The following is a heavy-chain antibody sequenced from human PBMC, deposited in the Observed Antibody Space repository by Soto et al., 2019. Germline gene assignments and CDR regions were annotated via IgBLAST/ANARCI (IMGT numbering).Heavy chain of an antibody. V-gene: IGHV1-69*13. D-gene: IGHD5-12*01. CDR3: ARGYSGYDSSYYYGMDV. Sequence: GASVKVSCKASGGTFSSYAISWVRQAPGQGLEWMGGIIPIFGTANYAQKFQGRVTITADESTSTAYMELSSPRSEDTAVYYCARGYSGYDSSYYYGMDVWGQGTTVTVSS. CDR2: IIPIFGTA. J-gene: IGHJ6*02. CDR1: GGTFSSYA.